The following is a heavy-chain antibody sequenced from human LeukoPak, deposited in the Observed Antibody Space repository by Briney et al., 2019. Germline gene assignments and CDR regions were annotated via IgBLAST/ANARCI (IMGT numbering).Heavy chain of an antibody. CDR2: MYYSGST. J-gene: IGHJ4*02. CDR1: GGSISSYY. D-gene: IGHD3-3*01. V-gene: IGHV4-59*01. Sequence: SETLSLTCTVSGGSISSYYWSWIRQPPGKRLEWIGHMYYSGSTNYNPSLKSRVTISVDTSKNQFSLKLSSVTAADTAVYYCASRSSIWSGYQDTLYYFDSWGQGTLVTASA. CDR3: ASRSSIWSGYQDTLYYFDS.